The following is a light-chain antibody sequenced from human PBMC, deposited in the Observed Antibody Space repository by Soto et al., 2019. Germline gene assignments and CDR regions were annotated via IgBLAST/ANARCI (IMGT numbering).Light chain of an antibody. J-gene: IGKJ1*01. V-gene: IGKV3-20*01. Sequence: EIVLTQSPGTLSLSPGERVTLSCRASQSVNSSYLAWYQHKLGQAPRLLIYGASTRATGIPDRFSGSGSGTDFTLTIASLEPGDFAVYYCQQYGNSPQTFGQGTKVDIK. CDR1: QSVNSSY. CDR2: GAS. CDR3: QQYGNSPQT.